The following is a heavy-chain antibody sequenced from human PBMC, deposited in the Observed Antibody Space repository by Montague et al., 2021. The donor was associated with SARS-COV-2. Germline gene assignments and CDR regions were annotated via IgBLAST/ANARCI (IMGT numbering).Heavy chain of an antibody. CDR2: INHSGST. CDR3: ARGRTGTTFYYYYYGMDV. CDR1: GGSFSGYY. V-gene: IGHV4-34*01. Sequence: SETLSLTCAVYGGSFSGYYWSWIRQPPGKGLEWIGEINHSGSTNYNPSLKSRVTISVDTSKNQFSLKLSSVTAADTAVYYCARGRTGTTFYYYYYGMDVWGQGTTVTVSS. J-gene: IGHJ6*02. D-gene: IGHD1-1*01.